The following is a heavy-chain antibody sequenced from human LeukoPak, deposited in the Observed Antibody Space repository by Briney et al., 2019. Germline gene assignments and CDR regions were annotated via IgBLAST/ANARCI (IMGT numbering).Heavy chain of an antibody. Sequence: GGSLRLSCAASGFTFSSYAMSWVRQAPGKGLEWVSAISGSGGSTYYADSVKGRFTISRDNSKNTLYLQMNSLRAEDTAVYYCARAVPRYYYDSSGYYYAYWGQGTLVTVSS. CDR1: GFTFSSYA. V-gene: IGHV3-23*01. D-gene: IGHD3-22*01. J-gene: IGHJ4*02. CDR3: ARAVPRYYYDSSGYYYAY. CDR2: ISGSGGST.